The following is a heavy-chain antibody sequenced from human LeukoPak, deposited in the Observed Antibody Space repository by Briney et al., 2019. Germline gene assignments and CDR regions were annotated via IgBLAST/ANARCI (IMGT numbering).Heavy chain of an antibody. J-gene: IGHJ3*02. Sequence: GGSLRLSCAASGFTFSSYAMSWVRQAPGKGLEWVSAISGSGGSTYYADSVKGRFTISRDNSKNTLYLQMNSLRAEDTAVYYCAKSHDSSGYYPVDAFDIWGQGTMVTVSS. D-gene: IGHD3-22*01. CDR1: GFTFSSYA. CDR3: AKSHDSSGYYPVDAFDI. V-gene: IGHV3-23*01. CDR2: ISGSGGST.